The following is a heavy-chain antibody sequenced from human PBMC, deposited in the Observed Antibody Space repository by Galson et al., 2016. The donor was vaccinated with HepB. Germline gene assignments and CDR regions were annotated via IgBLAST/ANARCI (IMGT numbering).Heavy chain of an antibody. D-gene: IGHD6-19*01. CDR2: IDIAGDT. V-gene: IGHV3-23*03. J-gene: IGHJ4*02. Sequence: SLRLSCAASGFTFSTYAMSWVRQAPGKGLEWVSCIDIAGDTYYPDSVKGRFTISRENAKSTVYLQINSLRAEDTAVYYCVRGVAGCDYWGQGTLVTVSS. CDR1: GFTFSTYA. CDR3: VRGVAGCDY.